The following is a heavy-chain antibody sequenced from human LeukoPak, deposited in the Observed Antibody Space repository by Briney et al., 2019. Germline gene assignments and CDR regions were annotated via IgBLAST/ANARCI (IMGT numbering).Heavy chain of an antibody. Sequence: SETLSLTCTVSGGSINSYHWSWIRQPPGKGLEWIGKIYYSGTTNYNPPLKNRVTISADTSKNQFSLKVTSVTAADTAVYYCARAPGYCSGGSCYDYWGQGTLVTVSS. CDR1: GGSINSYH. CDR2: IYYSGTT. V-gene: IGHV4-59*01. CDR3: ARAPGYCSGGSCYDY. D-gene: IGHD2-15*01. J-gene: IGHJ4*02.